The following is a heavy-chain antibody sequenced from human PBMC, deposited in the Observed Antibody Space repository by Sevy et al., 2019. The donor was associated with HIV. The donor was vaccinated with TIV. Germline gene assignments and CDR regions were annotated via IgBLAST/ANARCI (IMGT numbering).Heavy chain of an antibody. J-gene: IGHJ4*02. CDR2: IRSKGNNYAT. CDR1: GFIFSGSA. D-gene: IGHD6-13*01. CDR3: TRRRDFVTGGTGFEFGY. Sequence: GGSLRLSCAASGFIFSGSAMHWVRQASGKGLEWVGRIRSKGNNYATTYAASVKGRFIISRDDSKNTAYLQMNSLKTEDTAVYYCTRRRDFVTGGTGFEFGYWGQGTLVTVSS. V-gene: IGHV3-73*01.